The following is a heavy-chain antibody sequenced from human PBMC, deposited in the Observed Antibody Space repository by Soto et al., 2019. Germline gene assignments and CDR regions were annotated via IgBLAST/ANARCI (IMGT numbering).Heavy chain of an antibody. CDR1: GFSFSDSG. V-gene: IGHV3-21*01. D-gene: IGHD1-26*01. CDR3: ARGGGSFSY. Sequence: EVQLVESGGGLVKPGGSLRLSCVASGFSFSDSGMHWVRQAPGKGLEWVSSITSSSSHISYADSVKGRFTISRDNAQKSLYLAVNSLRPEDTAVYYCARGGGSFSYWGQGTLVTVSS. J-gene: IGHJ4*02. CDR2: ITSSSSHI.